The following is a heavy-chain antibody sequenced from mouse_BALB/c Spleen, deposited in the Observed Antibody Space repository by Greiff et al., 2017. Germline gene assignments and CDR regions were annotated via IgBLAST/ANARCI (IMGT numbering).Heavy chain of an antibody. D-gene: IGHD1-2*01. V-gene: IGHV5-17*02. CDR3: AREGVTAAMDY. CDR2: ISSGSSTI. CDR1: GFTFSSFG. J-gene: IGHJ4*01. Sequence: EVMLVESGGGLVQPGGSRKLSCAASGFTFSSFGMHWVRQAPEKGLEWVAYISSGSSTIYYADTVKGRFTISRDNPKNTLFLQMTSLRSEDTAMYYCAREGVTAAMDYRGQGTSVTVSS.